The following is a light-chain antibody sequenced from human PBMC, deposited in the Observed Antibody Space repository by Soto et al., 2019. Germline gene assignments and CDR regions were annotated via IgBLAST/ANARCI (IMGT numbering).Light chain of an antibody. CDR1: QGVGST. CDR3: QQRGDWPLYT. CDR2: DAS. Sequence: ELVLTQSPATLSVSPGERATLSCRASQGVGSTLAWYQQEPGRAPRLLIYDASTRATGIPARFSGAGSGTEFTLTISSLQSDDFAVYYCQQRGDWPLYTFGQGTKLEIK. V-gene: IGKV3-15*01. J-gene: IGKJ2*01.